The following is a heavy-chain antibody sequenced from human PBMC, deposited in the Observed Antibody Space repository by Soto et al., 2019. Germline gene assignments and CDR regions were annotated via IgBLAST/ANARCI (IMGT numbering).Heavy chain of an antibody. J-gene: IGHJ2*01. Sequence: EVQLVESGGGLVQPGGSLRLSCAASEFIFSTYWMSWVRQAPGKGLEWVATIKQEGSETYYVDSVEGRFTISRDNAKNSLHLQMNSLRVEHTAVYYCARQGRGRFSCYFDLWGRGTLVTVSS. CDR3: ARQGRGRFSCYFDL. CDR1: EFIFSTYW. V-gene: IGHV3-7*01. D-gene: IGHD3-3*01. CDR2: IKQEGSET.